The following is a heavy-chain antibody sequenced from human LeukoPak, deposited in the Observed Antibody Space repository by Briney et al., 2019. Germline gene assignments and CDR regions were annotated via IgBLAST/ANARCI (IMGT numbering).Heavy chain of an antibody. J-gene: IGHJ4*02. V-gene: IGHV3-7*01. Sequence: PGGSLRLSCATSGFTFSTYWMSWVRQAPGKGLGWVANIKQDGTVKYYVDSVKGRFTLSRDNALYSVYLQMDSLRAEDTAVYYCARIPYRTAAAIIYYFDSWGQGTLVTVSS. CDR1: GFTFSTYW. CDR3: ARIPYRTAAAIIYYFDS. D-gene: IGHD2-2*02. CDR2: IKQDGTVK.